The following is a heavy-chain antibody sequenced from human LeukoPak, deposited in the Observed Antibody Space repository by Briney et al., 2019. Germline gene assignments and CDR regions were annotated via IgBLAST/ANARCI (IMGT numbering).Heavy chain of an antibody. V-gene: IGHV4-38-2*02. CDR1: GHSISSGYY. D-gene: IGHD1-26*01. J-gene: IGHJ6*03. CDR3: ARAYSERYGLGYYYMDV. CDR2: IYHSGST. Sequence: PSETLSLTCTVSGHSISSGYYWGWIRQPPGKGLEWIGSIYHSGSTYYNPSLKSRVTISVDTSKNQFSLKLSSVTAADTAVYYCARAYSERYGLGYYYMDVWGKGTTVTISS.